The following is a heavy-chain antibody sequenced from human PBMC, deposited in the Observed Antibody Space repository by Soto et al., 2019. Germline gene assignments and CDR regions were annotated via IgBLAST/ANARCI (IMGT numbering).Heavy chain of an antibody. CDR1: GGSVSNKMAA. D-gene: IGHD6-6*01. V-gene: IGHV6-1*01. CDR2: TYYRSKWYN. Sequence: SQTLSLTCANSGGSVSNKMAAWNWVRLCPSRGLEWLGRTYYRSKWYNDYAVSVKSRVTINPDTAKNQCCLRLDAVTPVDTAVYYFARDLNSSSSLGIIDYWGQGALVTVSS. J-gene: IGHJ4*02. CDR3: ARDLNSSSSLGIIDY.